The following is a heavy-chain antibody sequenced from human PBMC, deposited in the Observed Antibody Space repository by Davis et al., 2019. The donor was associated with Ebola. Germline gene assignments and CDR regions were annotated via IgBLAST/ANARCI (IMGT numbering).Heavy chain of an antibody. Sequence: GGSLRLSCAASGFTFSSYAMSWVRQVPGKGLEWVSAIDGGGDATYYADSVKGRFTISRDNSKNSLYLQMNSLRDEDTAVYYCARLPWSGYHFDYWGQGTLVTVSS. CDR2: IDGGGDAT. CDR1: GFTFSSYA. J-gene: IGHJ4*02. CDR3: ARLPWSGYHFDY. V-gene: IGHV3-23*01. D-gene: IGHD3-3*01.